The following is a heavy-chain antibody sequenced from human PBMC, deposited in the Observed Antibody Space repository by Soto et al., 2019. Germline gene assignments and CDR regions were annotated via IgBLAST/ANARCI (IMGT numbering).Heavy chain of an antibody. Sequence: PGESLKISCKGSGYSFTSYWIGWVRQMPGKGLEWMGIIYPGDSDTRYSPSFQGQVTISADKSISTAYLQWSSLKASDTAMYYCARKGPNYYDSSGYSGDFDYWGQGTLGTVSS. D-gene: IGHD3-22*01. CDR2: IYPGDSDT. V-gene: IGHV5-51*01. CDR1: GYSFTSYW. CDR3: ARKGPNYYDSSGYSGDFDY. J-gene: IGHJ4*02.